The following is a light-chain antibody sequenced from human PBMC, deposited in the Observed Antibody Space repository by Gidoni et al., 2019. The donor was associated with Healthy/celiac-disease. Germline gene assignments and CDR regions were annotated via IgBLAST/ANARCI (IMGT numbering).Light chain of an antibody. CDR1: SSDVGGYNY. CDR2: AVS. J-gene: IGLJ2*01. Sequence: QSALTQPAYVTGSPGQSITISCTGTSSDVGGYNYVSWYQQHPGKAPKLMIYAVSNRPSGVSNRFSGSKSGNTASLTISGLQDEDEADYYCSSYTSSSTLYVVFGGGTKLTVL. V-gene: IGLV2-14*01. CDR3: SSYTSSSTLYVV.